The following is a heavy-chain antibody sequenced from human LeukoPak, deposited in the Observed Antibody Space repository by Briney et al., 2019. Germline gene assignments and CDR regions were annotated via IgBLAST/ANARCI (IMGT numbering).Heavy chain of an antibody. J-gene: IGHJ6*02. Sequence: PGGSLRLSCAASGFTFSSYDMHWVRQATGKGLEWVSAIGTAGDTYYPGSVKGRFTISRENAKNSLYLQMNSLRAGDTAVYYCARETDDYDGMDVWGQGTTVTVSS. CDR1: GFTFSSYD. CDR2: IGTAGDT. V-gene: IGHV3-13*01. D-gene: IGHD1-1*01. CDR3: ARETDDYDGMDV.